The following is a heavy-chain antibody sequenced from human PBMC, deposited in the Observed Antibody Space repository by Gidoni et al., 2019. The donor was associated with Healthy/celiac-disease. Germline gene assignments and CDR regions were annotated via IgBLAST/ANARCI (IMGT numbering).Heavy chain of an antibody. D-gene: IGHD3-22*01. CDR1: GFTFSSYE. V-gene: IGHV3-48*03. Sequence: EVQLVESGGGLVQPGGSLRLSCASSGFTFSSYEMNWVRQAPGKGLEWVSYISSSGSTIYYADSVKGRFTISRDNAKNSLYLQMNSLRAEDTAVYYCARRPSYDSSGLGLDVWGQGTTVTVSS. CDR3: ARRPSYDSSGLGLDV. CDR2: ISSSGSTI. J-gene: IGHJ6*02.